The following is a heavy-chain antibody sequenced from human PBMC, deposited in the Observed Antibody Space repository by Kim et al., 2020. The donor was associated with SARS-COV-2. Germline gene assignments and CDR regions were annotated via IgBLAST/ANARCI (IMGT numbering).Heavy chain of an antibody. CDR3: ARVVMVLGIKAYYYGMDV. Sequence: KSRVTISVDTSKNQFSLKLCAVTAADTAVYYCARVVMVLGIKAYYYGMDVWGQGTTVTVSS. J-gene: IGHJ6*02. V-gene: IGHV4-39*07. D-gene: IGHD2-8*01.